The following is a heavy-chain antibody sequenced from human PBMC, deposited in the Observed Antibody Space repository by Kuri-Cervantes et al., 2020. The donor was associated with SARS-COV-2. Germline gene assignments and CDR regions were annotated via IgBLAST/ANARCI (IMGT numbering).Heavy chain of an antibody. CDR3: AKDKWELLFQPLDAFDI. CDR2: IRYDGSNK. Sequence: GGSLRLSCAASGFTFSSYGMHWVRQAPGKGLEWVAFIRYDGSNKYYADSVKGRFTISRDNSKNTLYLQMNSLRAEDTAVYYCAKDKWELLFQPLDAFDILGQGTMVTVSS. D-gene: IGHD1-26*01. J-gene: IGHJ3*02. CDR1: GFTFSSYG. V-gene: IGHV3-30*02.